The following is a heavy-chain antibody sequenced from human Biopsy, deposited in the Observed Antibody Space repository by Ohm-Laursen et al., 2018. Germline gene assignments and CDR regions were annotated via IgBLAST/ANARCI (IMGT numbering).Heavy chain of an antibody. D-gene: IGHD3-22*01. V-gene: IGHV4-31*03. J-gene: IGHJ5*01. Sequence: SQTLSLTCSVSGGSMSSGAYNWNWVRQHPGKGLEWIGYVFDSGSTYYSPSLEGRLTISIDTPKNQFSLKLTSVTAADTAVYYCARTPLWDGGGYDSPHFDSWGQGTLATVSS. CDR3: ARTPLWDGGGYDSPHFDS. CDR2: VFDSGST. CDR1: GGSMSSGAYN.